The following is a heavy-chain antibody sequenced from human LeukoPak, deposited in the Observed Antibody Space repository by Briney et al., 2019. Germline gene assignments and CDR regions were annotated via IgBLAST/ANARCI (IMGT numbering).Heavy chain of an antibody. J-gene: IGHJ4*02. Sequence: PGGSLRLSCAASGFTFSNYWMTWVRQAPGKGLEWVANIKPDGSVGHYVDSVRGRFIISRDNAGNSLYLQMNSLRVEDTAVYYCTQNLVAAAGDHWGQGTLLIVSS. D-gene: IGHD6-13*01. V-gene: IGHV3-7*01. CDR3: TQNLVAAAGDH. CDR2: IKPDGSVG. CDR1: GFTFSNYW.